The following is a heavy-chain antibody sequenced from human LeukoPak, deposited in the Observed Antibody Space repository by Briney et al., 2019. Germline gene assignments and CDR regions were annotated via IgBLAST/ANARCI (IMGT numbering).Heavy chain of an antibody. D-gene: IGHD2-21*01. Sequence: GGSLRLSCAASGFTFSIYAMTWVRQAPGKGLEWFSAIRGIRARPYYADSVKGRFTISRDHSRNTLSLQMNSLRAEDTAVYYCAKDRGEHWFDPWGQGTLVTVSS. CDR2: IRGIRARP. CDR1: GFTFSIYA. CDR3: AKDRGEHWFDP. V-gene: IGHV3-23*01. J-gene: IGHJ5*02.